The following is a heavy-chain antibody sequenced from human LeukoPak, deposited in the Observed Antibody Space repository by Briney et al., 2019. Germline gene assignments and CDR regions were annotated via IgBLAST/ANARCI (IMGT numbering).Heavy chain of an antibody. CDR2: INPSGGST. Sequence: ASVKVSCKASGYTFTGYYMHWVRQAPGQGLEWMGIINPSGGSTSYAQKFQGRVTMTRDTSASTVYMELSSLRSEDTAVYYCARDPPIEYSSSSGPALNFDYWGQGTLVTVSS. J-gene: IGHJ4*02. CDR3: ARDPPIEYSSSSGPALNFDY. V-gene: IGHV1-46*01. D-gene: IGHD6-6*01. CDR1: GYTFTGYY.